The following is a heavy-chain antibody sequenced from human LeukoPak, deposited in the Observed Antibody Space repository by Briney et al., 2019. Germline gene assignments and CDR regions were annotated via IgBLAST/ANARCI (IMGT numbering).Heavy chain of an antibody. CDR1: GYSFSTYW. V-gene: IGHV5-51*01. CDR2: VYPGDSDT. Sequence: GESLKISCKGSGYSFSTYWIGWVRQMPGKGLEWKGIVYPGDSDTRYSPSFQGQVTLSADKSISTAYLQWSSLQASDTAMYYCARQSRSRWYFDYWGQGTLVTVSS. D-gene: IGHD6-13*01. J-gene: IGHJ4*02. CDR3: ARQSRSRWYFDY.